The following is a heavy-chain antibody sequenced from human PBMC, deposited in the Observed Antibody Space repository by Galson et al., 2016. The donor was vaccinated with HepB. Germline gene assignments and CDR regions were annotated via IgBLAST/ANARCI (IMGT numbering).Heavy chain of an antibody. CDR1: GFTVSSDY. CDR2: SYGGGNT. CDR3: ARDPGFRNGMDV. J-gene: IGHJ6*02. Sequence: SLRLSCAASGFTVSSDYMNWVRQAPGKGLEWVSVSYGGGNTYYAESVKGRFTISRDSSKNTLFLQMNGLRAEDTAVYYCARDPGFRNGMDVWGQGTTVTVSS. V-gene: IGHV3-53*01.